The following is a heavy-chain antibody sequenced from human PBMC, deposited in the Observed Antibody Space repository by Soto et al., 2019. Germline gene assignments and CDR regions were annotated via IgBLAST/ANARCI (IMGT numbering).Heavy chain of an antibody. D-gene: IGHD2-8*01. J-gene: IGHJ5*02. CDR2: IYQSGST. CDR3: ARGNINVVEGLVSWFAP. Sequence: PSETLSLTCTVSGGSINSTGFTAIWIRQPPGKGLEWIGYIYQSGSTFYNPSLRSRVTISADRSKNQFSLNLNSVTAADTAVYYCARGNINVVEGLVSWFAPWGQGTLVTASS. CDR1: GGSINSTGFT. V-gene: IGHV4-30-2*01.